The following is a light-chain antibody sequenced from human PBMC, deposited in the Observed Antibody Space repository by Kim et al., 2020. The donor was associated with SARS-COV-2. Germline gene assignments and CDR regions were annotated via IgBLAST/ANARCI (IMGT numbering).Light chain of an antibody. CDR2: DAS. J-gene: IGKJ4*01. Sequence: DIQMTQSPPTLSASVGDRVTITCRASQSISTWVAWYQQKPGTVPKLLIYDASSLEAGVPSRFSGSGSGTEFTLTISSLQPDDFATYYCQQYNSDLFTFGGGTKVDIK. V-gene: IGKV1-5*01. CDR3: QQYNSDLFT. CDR1: QSISTW.